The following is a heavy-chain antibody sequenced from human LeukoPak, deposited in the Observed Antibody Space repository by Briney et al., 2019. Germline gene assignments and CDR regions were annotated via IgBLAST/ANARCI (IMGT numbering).Heavy chain of an antibody. J-gene: IGHJ4*02. CDR1: GYTFSNYD. Sequence: ASVKVSCKASGYTFSNYDFDWMRQATGQGLEWMGWMNPNSGSTGYSQKFQARVTMTRNTSTNTAYMELSSLTSEDTAVYYCAREGYDSSGQSYWGQGTLVTVSS. V-gene: IGHV1-8*01. CDR2: MNPNSGST. D-gene: IGHD3-22*01. CDR3: AREGYDSSGQSY.